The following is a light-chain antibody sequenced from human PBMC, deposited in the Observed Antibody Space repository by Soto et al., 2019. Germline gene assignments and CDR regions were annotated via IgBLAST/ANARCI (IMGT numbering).Light chain of an antibody. J-gene: IGKJ1*01. Sequence: EIVLTQSPATLSSSPGETATLSCRASQYVASGLAWYQHKPGQAPRLLIYYMSKRATGIPARFSGSGSGTDFTLTISSLAPDDFAIYYCHQRQSWPRTFGQGTKVEIK. V-gene: IGKV3-11*01. CDR2: YMS. CDR3: HQRQSWPRT. CDR1: QYVASG.